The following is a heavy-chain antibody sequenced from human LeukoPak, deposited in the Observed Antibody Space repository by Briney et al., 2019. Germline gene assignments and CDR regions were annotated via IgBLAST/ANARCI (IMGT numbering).Heavy chain of an antibody. V-gene: IGHV3-21*01. J-gene: IGHJ5*02. CDR3: ARDGAVTTGREQNWFDP. Sequence: KTGGSLRLSCAASGFTFSSYSMNWVRQAPGKGLEWVSSISSSSSYIYYADSVKGRFTISRDNAKNSLYLQMNSLRAEDTAVYYCARDGAVTTGREQNWFDPWGQGTLVTVSS. CDR2: ISSSSSYI. D-gene: IGHD4-17*01. CDR1: GFTFSSYS.